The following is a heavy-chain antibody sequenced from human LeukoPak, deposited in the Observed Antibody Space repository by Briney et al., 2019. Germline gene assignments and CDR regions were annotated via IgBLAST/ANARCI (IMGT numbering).Heavy chain of an antibody. CDR1: GFTFSSYS. D-gene: IGHD5-12*01. Sequence: GGSLRLSCAASGFTFSSYSKNWVRQAPGKGLEWVSYISSSSSTIYYADSVKGRFTISRDNAKNSLYLQMNSLRAEDTAVYYCARNLVVVATIPSFGYWGQGTLVTVSS. J-gene: IGHJ4*02. CDR3: ARNLVVVATIPSFGY. CDR2: ISSSSSTI. V-gene: IGHV3-48*01.